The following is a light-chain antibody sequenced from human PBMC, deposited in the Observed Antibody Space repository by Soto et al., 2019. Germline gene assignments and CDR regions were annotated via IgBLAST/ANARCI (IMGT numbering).Light chain of an antibody. CDR2: AAS. Sequence: DIQMTHSPSSLSASVGDRVTITCRASQDLDRWLAWYQQKPGEAPKVLIFAASSLQSGLPSRFSGGGSGTDFSLTISSLQPDDFATYYCQQYNSYPWTFGQGTKVDIK. CDR1: QDLDRW. CDR3: QQYNSYPWT. J-gene: IGKJ1*01. V-gene: IGKV1D-16*01.